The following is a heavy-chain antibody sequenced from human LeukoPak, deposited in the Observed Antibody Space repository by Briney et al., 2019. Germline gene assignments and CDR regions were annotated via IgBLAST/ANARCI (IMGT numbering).Heavy chain of an antibody. Sequence: GGSLRLSCAASGFALSSYAMSWVRQAPGKGLEWVGFIRSKAYGGTTEYAASVKGRFTISRDDSKSIAYLQMNSLKTEDTAVYYCTRDLDYFDYWGQGTLVTVSS. CDR3: TRDLDYFDY. V-gene: IGHV3-49*04. D-gene: IGHD3-16*01. J-gene: IGHJ4*02. CDR1: GFALSSYA. CDR2: IRSKAYGGTT.